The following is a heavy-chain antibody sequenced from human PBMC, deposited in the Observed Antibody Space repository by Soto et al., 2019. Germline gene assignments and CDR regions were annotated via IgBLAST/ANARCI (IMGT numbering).Heavy chain of an antibody. CDR1: GFSFSDYP. D-gene: IGHD3-3*01. Sequence: GGSLRLSCAASGFSFSDYPMHWVRQAPGKGLEYVSAISSDGGTTFYADSVKGRFTISRDNSKNTLSLQMGSLRAEDMAVYYCARVFFHNGGYYYDYWGQGTLVTVSS. CDR3: ARVFFHNGGYYYDY. J-gene: IGHJ4*02. V-gene: IGHV3-64*02. CDR2: ISSDGGTT.